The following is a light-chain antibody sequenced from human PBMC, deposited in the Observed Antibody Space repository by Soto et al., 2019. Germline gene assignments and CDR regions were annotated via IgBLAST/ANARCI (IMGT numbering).Light chain of an antibody. J-gene: IGKJ1*01. CDR3: QQYNNWWT. Sequence: EIVMTQSPATLSVSPGERAALSCRASQSISNNLAWYHQRPGQAPRLLIYGASTRATGIPARFSGSGSGTEFTLTISSLQSEDFAVYYCQQYNNWWTFGQGTRVEIK. CDR2: GAS. V-gene: IGKV3-15*01. CDR1: QSISNN.